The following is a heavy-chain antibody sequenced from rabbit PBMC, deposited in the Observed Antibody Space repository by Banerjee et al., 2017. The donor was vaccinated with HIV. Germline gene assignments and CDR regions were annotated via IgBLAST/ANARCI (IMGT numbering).Heavy chain of an antibody. CDR3: AREIDSSGWGYYFNL. CDR2: IYAGSSGST. D-gene: IGHD4-1*01. J-gene: IGHJ4*01. V-gene: IGHV1S40*01. Sequence: QSLEESGGDLVKPGASLTLTCTASGFSFSSSYYMCWVRQAPGKGLEWIACIYAGSSGSTYYASWAKGRFTISKTSSTTVTLQMTSLTAADTATYFCAREIDSSGWGYYFNLWGQGTLVTVS. CDR1: GFSFSSSYY.